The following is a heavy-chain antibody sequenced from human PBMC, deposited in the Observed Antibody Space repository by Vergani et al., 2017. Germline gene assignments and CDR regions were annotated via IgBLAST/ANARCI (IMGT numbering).Heavy chain of an antibody. CDR3: ASHSSGWYENDY. V-gene: IGHV1-46*01. Sequence: QVQLVQSGAEVKKPGASVTVSCKASGYTFTSYYMHWVRQAPGQGLEWMGIINPSGGSTSYAQKFQGRVTMTRDTSTSTVYMELSSLRSEDTAVYYCASHSSGWYENDYWGQGTLVTVSS. J-gene: IGHJ4*02. CDR2: INPSGGST. CDR1: GYTFTSYY. D-gene: IGHD6-19*01.